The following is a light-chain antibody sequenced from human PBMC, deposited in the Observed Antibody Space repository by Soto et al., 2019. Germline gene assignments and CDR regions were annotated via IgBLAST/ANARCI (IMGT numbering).Light chain of an antibody. Sequence: IQMTQSPSSVSASVGDRVTMTCRASQGINSWLAWYQQKPGKAPKLLIYAASNLQSGVPSRFSGSGSGTDFTFTISSLQPEDIATYYCQQYDNLPITFGQGTRLEIK. CDR2: AAS. CDR1: QGINSW. V-gene: IGKV1-12*01. CDR3: QQYDNLPIT. J-gene: IGKJ5*01.